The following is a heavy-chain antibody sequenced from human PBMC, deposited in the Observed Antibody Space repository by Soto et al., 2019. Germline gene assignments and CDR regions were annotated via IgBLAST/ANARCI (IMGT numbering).Heavy chain of an antibody. J-gene: IGHJ4*02. CDR3: AREGPNQGLDY. CDR2: ISSSSSTI. V-gene: IGHV3-48*03. D-gene: IGHD2-2*01. CDR1: GFTFSSYE. Sequence: EVQLVESGGGLVQPGGSLRLSCAASGFTFSSYEMNWVRQAPGKGLEWLSYISSSSSTIYYADSVKGRFTISRDNAKNSLYLQMNSLRAEDTAVYYCAREGPNQGLDYWRQGTLVTVSS.